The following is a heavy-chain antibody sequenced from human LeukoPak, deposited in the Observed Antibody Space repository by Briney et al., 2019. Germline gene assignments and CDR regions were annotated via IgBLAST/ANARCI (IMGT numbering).Heavy chain of an antibody. CDR3: TTAALWIPFDY. CDR2: IKSKTDGGTT. Sequence: GGSLRLSCAASGFIFSSYGMHWVRQAPGKGLEWVGRIKSKTDGGTTDYAAPVKGRFTISRDDSKNTLYLQMNSLKTEDTAVYYCTTAALWIPFDYWGQGTLVTVSS. D-gene: IGHD5-18*01. V-gene: IGHV3-15*01. CDR1: GFIFSSYG. J-gene: IGHJ4*02.